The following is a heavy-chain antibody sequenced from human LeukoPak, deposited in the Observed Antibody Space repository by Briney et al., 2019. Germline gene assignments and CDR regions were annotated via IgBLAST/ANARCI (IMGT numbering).Heavy chain of an antibody. CDR2: INPSGGST. CDR1: GYTFTSYY. D-gene: IGHD4-17*01. J-gene: IGHJ5*02. CDR3: ARGPLDDNYGDYLNWFDP. V-gene: IGHV1-46*03. Sequence: ASXXVSCKASGYTFTSYYMHWVRQAPGQGLEWMGIINPSGGSTSYAQKFQGRVTITREKSRRTVYMEVSSLRSEDTAVYYCARGPLDDNYGDYLNWFDPWGQGTLVTVSS.